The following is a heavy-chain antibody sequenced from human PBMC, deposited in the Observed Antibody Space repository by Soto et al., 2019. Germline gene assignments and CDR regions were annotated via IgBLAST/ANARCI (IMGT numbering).Heavy chain of an antibody. D-gene: IGHD6-19*01. CDR3: ARDSNNGWSLDY. V-gene: IGHV1-2*04. CDR2: INPNSGDR. J-gene: IGHJ4*02. CDR1: GYSFNDHY. Sequence: VQVVQSGAEVKKPGASVKVSCKASGYSFNDHYIHWVRQAPAQGLEWMGWINPNSGDRKYAQKCRGWVTLTSDTSITTAYMELDSLKADDTAVYYCARDSNNGWSLDYWGQGTLVSVSS.